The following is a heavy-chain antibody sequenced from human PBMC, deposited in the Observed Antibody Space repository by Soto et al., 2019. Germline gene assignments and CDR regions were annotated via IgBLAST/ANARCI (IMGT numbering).Heavy chain of an antibody. V-gene: IGHV4-59*01. J-gene: IGHJ4*02. Sequence: SETLSLTCTVSGGSIHDYYWVWIRQPPGKGLEWIGSIFYTGSTDYNPSLKSRVTLSLATSKNQFSLNLSSVTAADTAVYYCARVNRGAFDHWGQGALVTVSS. CDR3: ARVNRGAFDH. CDR2: IFYTGST. CDR1: GGSIHDYY.